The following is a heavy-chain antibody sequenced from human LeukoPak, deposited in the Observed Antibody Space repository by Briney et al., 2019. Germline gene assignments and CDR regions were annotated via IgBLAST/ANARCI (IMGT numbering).Heavy chain of an antibody. V-gene: IGHV1-69*06. Sequence: ASVEVSCKASGGTFSSYAISWVRQAPVQGLEWMGGIIPIFGTANYAQKFQGRVTITADKSTSTAYMELSSLRSEDTAMYYCARSSIIAAAGPYYIDYWGQGTLVTVSS. J-gene: IGHJ4*02. D-gene: IGHD6-13*01. CDR2: IIPIFGTA. CDR3: ARSSIIAAAGPYYIDY. CDR1: GGTFSSYA.